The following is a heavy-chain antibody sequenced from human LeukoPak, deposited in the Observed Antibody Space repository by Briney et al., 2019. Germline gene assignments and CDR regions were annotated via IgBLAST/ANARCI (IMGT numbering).Heavy chain of an antibody. CDR3: AKNHHHDVVLAAMEGYYYMDV. D-gene: IGHD2-2*01. V-gene: IGHV3-23*01. CDR1: GFNFGPYW. CDR2: ISGSGGST. J-gene: IGHJ6*03. Sequence: GGSLRLSCVASGFNFGPYWMSWVRQAPGKGLEWVSAISGSGGSTYYADSVKGRFTISRDNSKNTLYLQMNSLRAEDTAVYYCAKNHHHDVVLAAMEGYYYMDVWGKGTTVTVSS.